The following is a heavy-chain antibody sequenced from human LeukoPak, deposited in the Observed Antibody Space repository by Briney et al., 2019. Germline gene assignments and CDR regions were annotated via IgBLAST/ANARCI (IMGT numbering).Heavy chain of an antibody. CDR3: ARDLRGLPFDY. CDR2: IKQDGSET. Sequence: GGSLRLSCAASGFPFRSYWMSWVRQDPGKRLEWVANIKQDGSETYYVDSVKGRFTISRDNARSSVYLQMNSLRAEDTAVYYCARDLRGLPFDYWGQGTLVTVSS. V-gene: IGHV3-7*05. D-gene: IGHD3/OR15-3a*01. CDR1: GFPFRSYW. J-gene: IGHJ4*02.